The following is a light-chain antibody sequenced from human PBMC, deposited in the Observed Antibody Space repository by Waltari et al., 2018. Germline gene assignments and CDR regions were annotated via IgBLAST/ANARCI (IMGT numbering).Light chain of an antibody. CDR3: QQYQNWPQT. CDR2: GAS. V-gene: IGKV3-15*01. J-gene: IGKJ2*01. Sequence: EIVMTQSPATLFVSPGERATLSCRASQSISSTLAWSPQKPGQAPRLLMYGASTRATAIPARFSGSGSGTEFALTISSLQSEDSAVYYCQQYQNWPQTFGQGTKLQIK. CDR1: QSISST.